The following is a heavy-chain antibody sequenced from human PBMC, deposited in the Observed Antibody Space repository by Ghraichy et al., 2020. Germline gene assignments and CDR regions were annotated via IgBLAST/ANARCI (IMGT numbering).Heavy chain of an antibody. D-gene: IGHD6-19*01. J-gene: IGHJ6*02. Sequence: GESLNISCAASGFTFSSYSMNWVRQAPGKGLEWVSSISSSSSYIYYADSVKGRFTISRDNAKNSLYLQMNSLRAEDTAVYYCARVSGSAVAGHYYYYYGMDVWGQGTTVTVSS. CDR3: ARVSGSAVAGHYYYYYGMDV. V-gene: IGHV3-21*01. CDR2: ISSSSSYI. CDR1: GFTFSSYS.